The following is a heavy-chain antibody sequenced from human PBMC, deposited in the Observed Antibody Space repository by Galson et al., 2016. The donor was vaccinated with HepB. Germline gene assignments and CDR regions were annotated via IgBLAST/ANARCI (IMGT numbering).Heavy chain of an antibody. CDR3: AKGRWDFDS. V-gene: IGHV3-30*18. D-gene: IGHD5-24*01. CDR2: ISYDGEGE. J-gene: IGHJ4*02. CDR1: GFTFSTYG. Sequence: SLRLSCAASGFTFSTYGMYWVRQAPGKGLEWVALISYDGEGESYADSVKGRVTISRDNSKNTLYLQMHSLRGEDTAVYYCAKGRWDFDSWGQGTLVTVSS.